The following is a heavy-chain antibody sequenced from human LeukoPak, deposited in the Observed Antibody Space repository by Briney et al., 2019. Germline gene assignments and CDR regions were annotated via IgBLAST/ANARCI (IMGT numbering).Heavy chain of an antibody. CDR3: ARERAFYYFDY. CDR1: GFAFTTYT. Sequence: GGSLRLSCAASGFAFTTYTIHWVRQAPGQGLEYVSAVVGNGGTTYYANSVKGRFTISRDNSKNTVYLQMGSLRAEDTAVYYCARERAFYYFDYWGQGALVTVSS. CDR2: VVGNGGTT. J-gene: IGHJ4*02. V-gene: IGHV3-64*01.